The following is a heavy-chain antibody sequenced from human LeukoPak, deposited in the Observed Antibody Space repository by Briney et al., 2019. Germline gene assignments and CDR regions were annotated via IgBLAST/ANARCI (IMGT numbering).Heavy chain of an antibody. CDR3: ARDPSGSSSWVRFDY. J-gene: IGHJ4*02. Sequence: ASVKVSCKASGYTFTSYDINWVRQATGQGLEWMRWMNPNSGNTGYAQKFQGRVTITRNTSISTTYMELSSLRSEDTAVYYCARDPSGSSSWVRFDYWGQGTLVTVSS. CDR2: MNPNSGNT. V-gene: IGHV1-8*03. CDR1: GYTFTSYD. D-gene: IGHD6-13*01.